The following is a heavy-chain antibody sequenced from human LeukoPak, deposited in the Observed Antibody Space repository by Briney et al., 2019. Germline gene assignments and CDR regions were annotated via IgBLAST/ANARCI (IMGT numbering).Heavy chain of an antibody. D-gene: IGHD3-22*01. CDR1: GFTFSSYC. V-gene: IGHV3-30-3*01. J-gene: IGHJ1*01. CDR2: ISYDESKK. Sequence: GRSLRLSCAASGFTFSSYCLHWVRQAPGKGLEWVAVISYDESKKYYADSVKGRFTISRDNSKNTLYLQMNSLRAEDTAMYYCARDFYDSSGYPRYFQHWGQGTLVTVSS. CDR3: ARDFYDSSGYPRYFQH.